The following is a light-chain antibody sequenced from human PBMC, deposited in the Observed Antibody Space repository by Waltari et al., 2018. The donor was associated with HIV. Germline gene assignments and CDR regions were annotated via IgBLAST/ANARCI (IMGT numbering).Light chain of an antibody. J-gene: IGLJ2*01. CDR2: SNN. CDR3: AAWDDTLNGL. Sequence: QSVLTQPPSASGTPGQNVTIPCSGNTSNIGTNIVNWYQQFPGAAPKLLLHSNNQRPSGVPARFSGSKSGTSASLAISGLQSEDEADYFCAAWDDTLNGLFGGGTKLTVL. V-gene: IGLV1-44*01. CDR1: TSNIGTNI.